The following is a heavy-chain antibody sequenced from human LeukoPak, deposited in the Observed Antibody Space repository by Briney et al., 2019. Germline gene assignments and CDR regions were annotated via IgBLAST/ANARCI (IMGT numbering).Heavy chain of an antibody. D-gene: IGHD6-13*01. CDR3: ARVYSSSWYDAFDI. J-gene: IGHJ3*02. CDR2: ISSNGGST. V-gene: IGHV3-64*01. Sequence: PGGSLRLSCAASGFPFSNYAMHWVRQAPGKGLEYVSAISSNGGSTYYANSVKGRFTISRDNSKNTLYLQMGSLRAEDMAVYYCARVYSSSWYDAFDIWGQGTMVTVSS. CDR1: GFPFSNYA.